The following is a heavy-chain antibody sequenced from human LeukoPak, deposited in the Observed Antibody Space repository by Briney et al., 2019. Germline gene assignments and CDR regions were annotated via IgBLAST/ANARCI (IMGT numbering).Heavy chain of an antibody. V-gene: IGHV1-46*01. Sequence: ASVKVSCKASGYTFTKSYIHWVRQAPGQRLEWMGLIKPGGDNTNYAQNFQGRVIMTSDTSARTVYMELSSLRSEDTAIYYCARIRDGYNDAYDIWGKGTVVTVPS. CDR2: IKPGGDNT. CDR3: ARIRDGYNDAYDI. CDR1: GYTFTKSY. D-gene: IGHD5-24*01. J-gene: IGHJ3*02.